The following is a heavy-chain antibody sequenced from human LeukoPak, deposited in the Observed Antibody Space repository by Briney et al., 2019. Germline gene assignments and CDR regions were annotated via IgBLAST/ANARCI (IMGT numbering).Heavy chain of an antibody. V-gene: IGHV3-20*04. CDR3: AELGITMIGGV. Sequence: GGSLRLSCAASGFTFADYGMNWVRQVPGKGLEWVSGMNWNGANTGYTDSVKGRFTISRDNAKNSLYLQMNSLRAEDTAVYYCAELGITMIGGVWGKGTTVTISS. D-gene: IGHD3-10*02. CDR1: GFTFADYG. CDR2: MNWNGANT. J-gene: IGHJ6*04.